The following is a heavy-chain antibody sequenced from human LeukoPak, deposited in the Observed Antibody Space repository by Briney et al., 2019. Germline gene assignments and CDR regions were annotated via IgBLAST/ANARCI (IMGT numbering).Heavy chain of an antibody. Sequence: PGGSLRLSCAVSGFTFSSYAMSWVRQAPGKGLEWVSAISGSGGSTYYADSVKGRFTISRDNSKNTLYLQMNSLRAEDTAVYYCAKDLAAGYSSGWYIPGRYYFDYWGQGTLVTVSS. CDR2: ISGSGGST. J-gene: IGHJ4*02. CDR1: GFTFSSYA. D-gene: IGHD6-19*01. CDR3: AKDLAAGYSSGWYIPGRYYFDY. V-gene: IGHV3-23*01.